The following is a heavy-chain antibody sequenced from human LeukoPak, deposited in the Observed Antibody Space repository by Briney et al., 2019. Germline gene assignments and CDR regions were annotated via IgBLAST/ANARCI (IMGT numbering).Heavy chain of an antibody. CDR2: IYYSGST. J-gene: IGHJ5*02. V-gene: IGHV4-34*01. CDR1: GGSFSGYY. Sequence: PSETLSLTCAVYGGSFSGYYWSWIRQPPGKGLEWIGSIYYSGSTYYNPSLKSRVTISVDTSKNQFSLKLSSVTAADTAVYYCAGITMIVVVYWFDPWGQGTLVTVSS. D-gene: IGHD3-22*01. CDR3: AGITMIVVVYWFDP.